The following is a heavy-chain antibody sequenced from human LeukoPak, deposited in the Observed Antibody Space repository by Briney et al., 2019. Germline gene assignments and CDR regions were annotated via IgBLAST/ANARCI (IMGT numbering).Heavy chain of an antibody. CDR2: ILFDGSNK. J-gene: IGHJ4*02. D-gene: IGHD5-24*01. CDR1: GFTFSSYV. CDR3: AREGARRDGYNSGLDY. Sequence: PGGSLRLSRAASGFTFSSYVMHWVRQAPGKGLEWVAVILFDGSNKYYADSVRGRFTISRDNSKNTLYLQVNSLRAEDTAVYYCAREGARRDGYNSGLDYWGQGTLVTVSS. V-gene: IGHV3-30*04.